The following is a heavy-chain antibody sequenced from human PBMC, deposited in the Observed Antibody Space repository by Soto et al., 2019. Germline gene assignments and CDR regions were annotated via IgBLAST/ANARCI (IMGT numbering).Heavy chain of an antibody. D-gene: IGHD3-22*01. J-gene: IGHJ4*02. CDR3: ARDRAYYDSNGFYFDY. V-gene: IGHV4-59*01. CDR1: GDFIRNYY. Sequence: KSSETLSLTCTISGDFIRNYYWSWIRQPPGKGLEWIGYIYDSGFTNYNPSPKSRVTISADTSKNQFSLKLTSVTAADTAVYYCARDRAYYDSNGFYFDYWGQGTLVTVSS. CDR2: IYDSGFT.